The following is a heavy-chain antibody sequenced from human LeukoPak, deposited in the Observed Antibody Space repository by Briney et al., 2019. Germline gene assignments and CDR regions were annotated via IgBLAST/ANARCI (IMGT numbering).Heavy chain of an antibody. CDR3: ARVRPHKTVAGVGYYYYYMDV. J-gene: IGHJ6*03. CDR2: TYYRSKRWYN. D-gene: IGHD6-19*01. V-gene: IGHV6-1*01. Sequence: SQTLSLTCAISGDSVSSNSAAWNWIRQSPSGGLEWLGRTYYRSKRWYNDYAVSVKSRITINPDTSKNRFSLQLNSVTPEDTAVYYCARVRPHKTVAGVGYYYYYMDVWGKGTTVTVSS. CDR1: GDSVSSNSAA.